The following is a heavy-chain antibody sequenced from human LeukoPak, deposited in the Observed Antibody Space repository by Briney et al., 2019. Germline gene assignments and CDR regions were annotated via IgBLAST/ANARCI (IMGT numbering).Heavy chain of an antibody. CDR3: AREPSIAGACDI. Sequence: GGSLRLSCAASGFTFTNAWMSWVRQAPGKGLEWVSYISRTSSTIYYADSVKGRFTISRDNARNSLYLQMNSLRDEDTAVYYCAREPSIAGACDIWGQGTMVTVSS. V-gene: IGHV3-48*02. CDR2: ISRTSSTI. CDR1: GFTFTNAW. J-gene: IGHJ3*02.